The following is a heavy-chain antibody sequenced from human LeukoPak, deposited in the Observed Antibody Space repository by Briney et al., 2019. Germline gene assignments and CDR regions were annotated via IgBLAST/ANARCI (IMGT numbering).Heavy chain of an antibody. J-gene: IGHJ4*02. CDR2: MHPNSGNT. CDR3: ARRSRSYGSGNIGGY. D-gene: IGHD3-10*01. CDR1: GYTFTSYD. Sequence: ASVKVSCKASGYTFTSYDINWVRQATGQGLEWMGWMHPNSGNTGYAQKFQGRVTMTRNTSISTAYMELSSLRSEDTAVYYCARRSRSYGSGNIGGYWGQGTLVTVSS. V-gene: IGHV1-8*01.